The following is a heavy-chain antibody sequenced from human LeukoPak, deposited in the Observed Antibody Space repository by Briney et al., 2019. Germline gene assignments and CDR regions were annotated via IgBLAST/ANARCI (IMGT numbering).Heavy chain of an antibody. J-gene: IGHJ4*02. D-gene: IGHD6-19*01. CDR2: IYYSGST. V-gene: IGHV4-39*01. CDR1: GGSISSSSYY. CDR3: ARGAVAGNAILDY. Sequence: SETLSLTCTVSGGSISSSSYYWGWIRQPPGKGLEWIGSIYYSGSTYYNPSLKSRVTISVDTSKNQFSLKLSSVTAADTAVYYCARGAVAGNAILDYWGQGTLVTVSS.